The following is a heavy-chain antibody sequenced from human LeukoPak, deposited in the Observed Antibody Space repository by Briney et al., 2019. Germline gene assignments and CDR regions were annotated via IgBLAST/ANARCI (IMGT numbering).Heavy chain of an antibody. V-gene: IGHV4-38-2*01. Sequence: SETLSLTCAVSGYSISSGYYWGWIRQPPGKGLEWIGSIYHSGSTYYNPSLKSRVTISVDTSKNQFSLSLSSVTAADTAVYYCARLLGGVIVGNWFDPWGQGTLVTVSS. D-gene: IGHD3-16*02. CDR3: ARLLGGVIVGNWFDP. CDR2: IYHSGST. J-gene: IGHJ5*02. CDR1: GYSISSGYY.